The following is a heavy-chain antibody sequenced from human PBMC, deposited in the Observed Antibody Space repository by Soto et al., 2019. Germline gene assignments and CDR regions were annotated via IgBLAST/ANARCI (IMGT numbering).Heavy chain of an antibody. D-gene: IGHD3-10*01. CDR3: ARGAHQSYYTSGNYPLGDY. CDR2: ISSSGDYI. V-gene: IGHV3-21*01. Sequence: GGSLRLSCAASEFTFSTYTMNWVRQAPGKGLEWVSSISSSGDYIFYADSVKGRFTISRDNAKKSLYLQMNSLRPEDTALYYCARGAHQSYYTSGNYPLGDYWGQGSLVTVSS. CDR1: EFTFSTYT. J-gene: IGHJ4*02.